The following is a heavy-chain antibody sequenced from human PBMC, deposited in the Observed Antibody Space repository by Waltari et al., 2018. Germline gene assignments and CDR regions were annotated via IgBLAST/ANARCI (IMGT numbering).Heavy chain of an antibody. Sequence: QVQLQESGPGLVQPSQTLSLTCTVSGGSISSGCYYWVWIRQHPGKGLELIGSIYYSGSTYYNPALKSRVTISVDTSKIQFSLKLSSVTAADTAVYYCARDNSSGWYDAFDIWGQGTMVTVSS. J-gene: IGHJ3*02. CDR2: IYYSGST. CDR1: GGSISSGCYY. D-gene: IGHD6-19*01. V-gene: IGHV4-31*03. CDR3: ARDNSSGWYDAFDI.